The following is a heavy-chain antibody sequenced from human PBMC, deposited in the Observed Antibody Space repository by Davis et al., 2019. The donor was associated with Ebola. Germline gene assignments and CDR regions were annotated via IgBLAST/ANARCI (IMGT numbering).Heavy chain of an antibody. D-gene: IGHD6-13*01. CDR3: ARDAGNWYSHFDY. J-gene: IGHJ4*02. V-gene: IGHV1-18*01. CDR2: ISAYNGNT. CDR1: GGTFSIYA. Sequence: ASVKVSCKASGGTFSIYAISWVRQAPGQGLEWMGWISAYNGNTNYAQKLQARVTMTWDTSANTAYMELNSLRFEDTAVYYCARDAGNWYSHFDYWGQGTLVTVSS.